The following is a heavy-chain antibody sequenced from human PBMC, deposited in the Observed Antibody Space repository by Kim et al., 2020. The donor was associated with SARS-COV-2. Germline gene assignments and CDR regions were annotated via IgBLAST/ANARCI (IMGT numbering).Heavy chain of an antibody. CDR3: ARVSFDAFDF. J-gene: IGHJ3*01. V-gene: IGHV4-59*03. Sequence: NYIPSLRGRVTISPDASKNQFSLRLTSVTAADTAVYFCARVSFDAFDFWGQGTTVIVSS.